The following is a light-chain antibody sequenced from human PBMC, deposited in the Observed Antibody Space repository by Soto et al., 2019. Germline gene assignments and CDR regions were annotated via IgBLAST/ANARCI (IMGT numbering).Light chain of an antibody. CDR3: SSYTSSSTYV. CDR2: DVS. Sequence: QSALTQPASVSGSPGQSIAISCTGASSDVGGYNYVSWYQQHPGKAPRLMIYDVSNRPSGVSDRFSGSKSGNTASLTISGLQAEDEAEYYCSSYTSSSTYVFGTGTNSPS. CDR1: SSDVGGYNY. V-gene: IGLV2-14*01. J-gene: IGLJ1*01.